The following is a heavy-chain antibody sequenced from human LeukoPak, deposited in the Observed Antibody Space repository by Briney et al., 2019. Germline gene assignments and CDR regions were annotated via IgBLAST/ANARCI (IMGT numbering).Heavy chain of an antibody. J-gene: IGHJ4*02. Sequence: PGGSLRLSCAAAGFTFSSSGMNWVRQTPGKGLEWVSSISGESKYIYYADSVTGRFTISRDNAKNSLYLQMSTLRAEDTAVYYCARGAVFQGNYDYWGQGTQVTVSS. V-gene: IGHV3-21*01. CDR3: ARGAVFQGNYDY. CDR1: GFTFSSSG. D-gene: IGHD3-10*01. CDR2: ISGESKYI.